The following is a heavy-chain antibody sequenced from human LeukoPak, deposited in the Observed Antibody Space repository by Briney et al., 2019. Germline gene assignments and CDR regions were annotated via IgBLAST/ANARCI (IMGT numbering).Heavy chain of an antibody. CDR3: ARDSGYQLGWNWFDP. CDR1: GYTFTGYY. CDR2: INPNSGGT. J-gene: IGHJ5*02. V-gene: IGHV1-2*02. Sequence: ASVKVSCKASGYTFTGYYMHWVRQAPGQGLKWMGWINPNSGGTNYAQKFQGRVTVTRDTSISTAYMELSRLRSDDTAVYYCARDSGYQLGWNWFDPWGQGTLVTVSS. D-gene: IGHD6-13*01.